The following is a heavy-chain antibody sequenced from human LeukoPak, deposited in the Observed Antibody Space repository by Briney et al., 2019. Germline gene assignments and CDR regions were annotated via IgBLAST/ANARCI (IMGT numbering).Heavy chain of an antibody. CDR1: GFTFSSYS. J-gene: IGHJ6*02. V-gene: IGHV3-21*01. CDR2: ISSSSSYI. D-gene: IGHD3-3*01. Sequence: GGSLRLSCAASGFTFSSYSMNWVRQAPGKGLEWVSSISSSSSYIYYADSVKGRFTISRDNAKNSLYLQMNSLRAEDTAVYYCARDGLLRFSEWLPRYYGMDVWGQGTTVTVSS. CDR3: ARDGLLRFSEWLPRYYGMDV.